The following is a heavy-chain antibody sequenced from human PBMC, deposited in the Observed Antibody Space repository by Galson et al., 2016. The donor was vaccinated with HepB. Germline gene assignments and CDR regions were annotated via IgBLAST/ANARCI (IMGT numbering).Heavy chain of an antibody. CDR1: GGSISSSSYY. D-gene: IGHD5-18*01. V-gene: IGHV4-39*01. J-gene: IGHJ6*02. CDR3: ARRFRYTYGPPYGMDV. CDR2: IYYSGST. Sequence: SETLSLTCTVSGGSISSSSYYWGWIRQPPGKGLEWIGSIYYSGSTYYNPSLQSRVTISVDTSKNQFSLKMSSVTAADKAVYYCARRFRYTYGPPYGMDVWGQVTTVTVSS.